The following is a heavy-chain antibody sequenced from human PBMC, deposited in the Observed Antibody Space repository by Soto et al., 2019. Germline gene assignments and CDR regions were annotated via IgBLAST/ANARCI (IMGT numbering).Heavy chain of an antibody. Sequence: QVQLQESGPGLVTPSETLSLTCTVSGGSISSYYWSWIRQPPGKGLEWIGYIYYSGSTHYNPSLKSRVTISVDTSKNQFSLKLSSVTAADTAVYYCARCPVQLERRYWFDPWGQGTLVVVSS. D-gene: IGHD1-1*01. CDR1: GGSISSYY. CDR2: IYYSGST. CDR3: ARCPVQLERRYWFDP. J-gene: IGHJ5*02. V-gene: IGHV4-59*01.